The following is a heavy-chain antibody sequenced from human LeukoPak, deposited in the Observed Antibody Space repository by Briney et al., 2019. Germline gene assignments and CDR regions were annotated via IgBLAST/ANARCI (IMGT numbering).Heavy chain of an antibody. CDR3: ATRANIVVVVAATEGAFDI. Sequence: TSETLSLTCTVSGGSISSGSYYWSWIRQPAGKGLEWIGRIYHSGSTYYNPSLKSRVTISVDTSKNQFSLKLRSVTAADTAVYYCATRANIVVVVAATEGAFDIWGQGTMVTVSS. CDR2: IYHSGST. CDR1: GGSISSGSYY. V-gene: IGHV4-61*02. J-gene: IGHJ3*02. D-gene: IGHD2-15*01.